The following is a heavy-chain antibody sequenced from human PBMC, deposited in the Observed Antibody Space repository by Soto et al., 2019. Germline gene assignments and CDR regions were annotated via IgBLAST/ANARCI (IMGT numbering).Heavy chain of an antibody. V-gene: IGHV4-59*01. CDR1: GGSISSYY. D-gene: IGHD3-3*01. Sequence: SETLSLTWTVSGGSISSYYWSWIRQPPGKGLEWIGYIYYIGTTNYNPSLKSRVTISADTSKNQFSLKLSSVTAADTAVYYCARDPYDWGQGTLVTVSS. CDR2: IYYIGTT. J-gene: IGHJ4*02. CDR3: ARDPYD.